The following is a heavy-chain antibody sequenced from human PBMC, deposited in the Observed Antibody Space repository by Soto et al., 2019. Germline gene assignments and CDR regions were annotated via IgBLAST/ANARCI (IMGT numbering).Heavy chain of an antibody. D-gene: IGHD3-22*01. CDR2: ISAYNGNT. Sequence: ASVKVSCKASGYTFTSYGISWVRQAPGQGLEWMGWISAYNGNTNYAQKLQGRVTMTTDTSTSTAYMELSSLRSEDTAVYYCARALPTYYYDSSGYFSRYGMDVWGQGTTVTVSS. CDR3: ARALPTYYYDSSGYFSRYGMDV. CDR1: GYTFTSYG. J-gene: IGHJ6*02. V-gene: IGHV1-18*01.